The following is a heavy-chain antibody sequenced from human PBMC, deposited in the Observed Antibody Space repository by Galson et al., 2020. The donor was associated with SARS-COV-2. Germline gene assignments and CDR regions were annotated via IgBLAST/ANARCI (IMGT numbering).Heavy chain of an antibody. J-gene: IGHJ6*02. V-gene: IGHV2-70*01. CDR3: ARIPRYFVWLFRSDPYYYGMDV. CDR1: GFQLSTSGMC. CDR2: IDWDDDK. Sequence: SGPTLVKPTQTLTLPCTFPGFQLSTSGMCVSWTRQPTGKALEWHELIDWDDDKYYSTSLKTRLTITKHTSKNQVVLTMTNMDPVDTATYYCARIPRYFVWLFRSDPYYYGMDVWGQGTTVTVSS. D-gene: IGHD3-9*01.